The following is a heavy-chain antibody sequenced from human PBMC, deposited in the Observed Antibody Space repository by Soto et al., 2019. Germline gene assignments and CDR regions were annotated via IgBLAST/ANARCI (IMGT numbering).Heavy chain of an antibody. CDR2: IKSKTDGGTT. CDR3: TSTIIPFGGVFVDY. D-gene: IGHD3-16*02. V-gene: IGHV3-15*01. Sequence: GGSLRLSCAASGFTFSNAWMSWVRQAPGKGLEWVGRIKSKTDGGTTDYAAPVKGRFTISRDDSKNTLYLQMNSLKTEDTAVYYCTSTIIPFGGVFVDYWGQGTLVTVSS. CDR1: GFTFSNAW. J-gene: IGHJ4*02.